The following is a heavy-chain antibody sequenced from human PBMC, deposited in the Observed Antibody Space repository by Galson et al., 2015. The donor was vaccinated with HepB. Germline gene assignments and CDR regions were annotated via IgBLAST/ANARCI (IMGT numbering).Heavy chain of an antibody. CDR1: GFTFSGSA. Sequence: SLRLSCAASGFTFSGSAMHWVRQASGKGLEWVGRIRSKANSYATAYAASVKGRFTISRDDSKNTAYLQMNSLKTEDTAVYYCTVLIYSSSWPFDYWGQGTLVTVSS. V-gene: IGHV3-73*01. D-gene: IGHD6-13*01. J-gene: IGHJ4*02. CDR2: IRSKANSYAT. CDR3: TVLIYSSSWPFDY.